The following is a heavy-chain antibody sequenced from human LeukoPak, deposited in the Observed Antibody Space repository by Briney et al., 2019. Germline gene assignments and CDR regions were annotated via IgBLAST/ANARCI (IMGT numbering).Heavy chain of an antibody. CDR2: ISSSSSYI. V-gene: IGHV3-21*04. Sequence: GGSLRLSCAASGFTFSSYSMNWVRQAPGKGLEWVSSISSSSSYIYYADSVKGRFTISRDNSKNTLYLQMNRLRVDDTAIYYCAKDRDYWGQGTLVTVSS. CDR1: GFTFSSYS. J-gene: IGHJ4*02. CDR3: AKDRDY.